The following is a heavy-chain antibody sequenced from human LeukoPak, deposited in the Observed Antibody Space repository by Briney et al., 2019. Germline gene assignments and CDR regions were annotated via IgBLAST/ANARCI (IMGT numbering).Heavy chain of an antibody. CDR2: ISPSGGST. J-gene: IGHJ6*03. V-gene: IGHV1-46*01. CDR3: ARVYCSSTSCHDYMDV. D-gene: IGHD2-2*01. Sequence: ASVKVSCKAFGYTFTSNYMHWVRQAPGQGPEWMGVISPSGGSTTYAQKFQGRVTLTRDMSTSTDYLELSSLRSEDTAVYYCARVYCSSTSCHDYMDVWGKGTTVTVSS. CDR1: GYTFTSNY.